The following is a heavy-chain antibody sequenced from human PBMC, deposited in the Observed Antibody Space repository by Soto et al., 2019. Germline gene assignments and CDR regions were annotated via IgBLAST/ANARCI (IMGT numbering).Heavy chain of an antibody. J-gene: IGHJ3*02. CDR2: INAGNGNT. D-gene: IGHD3-22*01. CDR1: GYTFTSYA. V-gene: IGHV1-3*01. Sequence: ASVKVSCKASGYTFTSYAMHWVRQAPGQRLEWMGWINAGNGNTKYSQKFQGRVTMTTDTSTSTAYMELRSLRSDDTAVYYCARVSQPITMIVVVNSAFDIWGQGTMVTVSS. CDR3: ARVSQPITMIVVVNSAFDI.